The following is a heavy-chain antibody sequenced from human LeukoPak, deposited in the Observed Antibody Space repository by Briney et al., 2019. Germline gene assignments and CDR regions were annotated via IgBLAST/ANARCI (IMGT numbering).Heavy chain of an antibody. Sequence: GESLKISCKGSGYRFTSYWISWVRQMPGKGLEWMGRIESSDSYTNYSPSFQGHLTILADKSISPAHLQWSSLKASDTAMYSCARHQLLGPCSKGVCSDAFDIWGQGTTVTVSS. CDR1: GYRFTSYW. V-gene: IGHV5-10-1*01. J-gene: IGHJ3*02. D-gene: IGHD2-8*01. CDR3: ARHQLLGPCSKGVCSDAFDI. CDR2: IESSDSYT.